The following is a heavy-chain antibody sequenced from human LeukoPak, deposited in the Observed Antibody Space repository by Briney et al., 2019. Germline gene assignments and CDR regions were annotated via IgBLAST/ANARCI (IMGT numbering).Heavy chain of an antibody. CDR2: IKQDGSET. V-gene: IGHV3-7*01. CDR3: ARDRWGEKSSDY. CDR1: GFTFSSYW. J-gene: IGHJ4*02. Sequence: GGSLRLSCAASGFTFSSYWMSWVRPAPGKRLEWVANIKQDGSETYYVDSVKGRFTISRDNAKNSLYLQMNSLRAEDTAVYYCARDRWGEKSSDYWGQGTLVTVSS. D-gene: IGHD3-16*01.